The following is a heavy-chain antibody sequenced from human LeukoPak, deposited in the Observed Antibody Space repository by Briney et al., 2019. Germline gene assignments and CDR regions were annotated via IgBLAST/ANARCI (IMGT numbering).Heavy chain of an antibody. CDR1: GGSFSGYY. Sequence: PSETLSLTCAVYGGSFSGYYWSWIRQPPGKGLEWIGEINHSGSTNYNPSLKSRVTISVDTSKNQFSLKLSSVTAADTAVYYCARDAGRIQLWLPSYYYYGMDAWGQGTTVTVSS. V-gene: IGHV4-34*01. CDR2: INHSGST. J-gene: IGHJ6*02. D-gene: IGHD5-18*01. CDR3: ARDAGRIQLWLPSYYYYGMDA.